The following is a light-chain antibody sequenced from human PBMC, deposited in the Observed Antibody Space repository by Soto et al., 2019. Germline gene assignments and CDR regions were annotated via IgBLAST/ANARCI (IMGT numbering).Light chain of an antibody. CDR3: QQCNTPPLT. V-gene: IGKV1-33*01. CDR1: QDISNS. Sequence: DIQMTQSPSSLSASVGDRVTITCQASQDISNSLNWYQQKPGKAPKLLIYDASHLNTGVPSRFSGTRYETHFIFIISNLQPEDVATYYCQQCNTPPLTFGGGTKVDI. CDR2: DAS. J-gene: IGKJ4*01.